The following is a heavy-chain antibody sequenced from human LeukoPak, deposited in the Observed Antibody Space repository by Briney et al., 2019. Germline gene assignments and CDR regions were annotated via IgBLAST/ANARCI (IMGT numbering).Heavy chain of an antibody. CDR2: ISGSGGST. CDR3: ANSRHYDVIFDY. Sequence: GGSLRFSCAASGFTFSSYAMSWVRQAPGKGLEWVSAISGSGGSTYYADSVKGRFTISRDNSKNTLYLQMNSLRAEDAAVYYCANSRHYDVIFDYWGQGTLVTVSS. J-gene: IGHJ4*02. CDR1: GFTFSSYA. D-gene: IGHD3-22*01. V-gene: IGHV3-23*01.